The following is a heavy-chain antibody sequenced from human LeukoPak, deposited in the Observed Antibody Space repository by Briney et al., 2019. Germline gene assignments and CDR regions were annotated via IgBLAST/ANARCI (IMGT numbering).Heavy chain of an antibody. CDR2: IYDSGTT. CDR3: ARRGDILTDYAFDY. CDR1: GGSINSNSHH. V-gene: IGHV4-39*01. J-gene: IGHJ4*02. Sequence: PSETLSLTCSVSGGSINSNSHHWDWIRQAPGKGLEWIGNIYDSGTTSYNPSLKSRVTISVDTSKNQFSLRLSSVTAADTAVYYCARRGDILTDYAFDYWGQGTLVTVSS. D-gene: IGHD3-9*01.